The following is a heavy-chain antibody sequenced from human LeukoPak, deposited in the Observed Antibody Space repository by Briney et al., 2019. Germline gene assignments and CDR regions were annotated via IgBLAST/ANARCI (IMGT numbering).Heavy chain of an antibody. J-gene: IGHJ4*02. CDR3: ARVGSGCFDY. V-gene: IGHV1-69*05. CDR1: GGTFSSYA. Sequence: GASVKVSCKASGGTFSSYAISWVRQAPGQGLEWMGRIIPIFGTANYAQKFQGRVTITTDESTSTAYMELSSLRSEDTAVYYCARVGSGCFDYWGQGTRVTVSS. D-gene: IGHD1-26*01. CDR2: IIPIFGTA.